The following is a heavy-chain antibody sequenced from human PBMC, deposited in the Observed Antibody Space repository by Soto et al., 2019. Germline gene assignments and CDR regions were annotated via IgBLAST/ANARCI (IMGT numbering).Heavy chain of an antibody. J-gene: IGHJ4*02. CDR1: GFTFSSYG. D-gene: IGHD3-22*01. CDR2: ISYDGTNR. Sequence: SLRLSCVVSGFTFSSYGMHWVRQAPGKGLEWVTLISYDGTNRYYADSVKGRVTVSRDNSKNTLYLQMNSLRAEDTAVYYCAKPHYSDSSGYFDFFDYWGKGP. CDR3: AKPHYSDSSGYFDFFDY. V-gene: IGHV3-30*18.